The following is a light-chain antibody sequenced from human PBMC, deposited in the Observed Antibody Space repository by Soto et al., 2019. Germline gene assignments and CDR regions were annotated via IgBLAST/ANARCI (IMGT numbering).Light chain of an antibody. CDR1: SSNIGSNT. CDR2: SNN. CDR3: AAWDDSLNGV. Sequence: QSALTQPPSASGTPGQRVTISCSGSSSNIGSNTVNWYQQLPGTAPKLLIYSNNQRPSGVPDRFSGSKSGTSASLAISGLQSEDEADYYCAAWDDSLNGVSGTGTKVTVL. J-gene: IGLJ1*01. V-gene: IGLV1-44*01.